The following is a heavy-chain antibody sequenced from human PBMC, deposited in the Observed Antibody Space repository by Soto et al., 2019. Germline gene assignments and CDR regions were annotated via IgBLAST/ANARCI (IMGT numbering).Heavy chain of an antibody. CDR3: ASRQWLGKDHFDY. D-gene: IGHD6-19*01. V-gene: IGHV4-59*01. J-gene: IGHJ4*02. CDR1: GGSISSYY. CDR2: IYYSGST. Sequence: PSETLSLTCTVSGGSISSYYWSWIRQPPRKGLEWIGYIYYSGSTNYNPSLKSRVTISVDTSKNQFSLKLSSVTAADTAVYYCASRQWLGKDHFDYWGQGTLVTVSS.